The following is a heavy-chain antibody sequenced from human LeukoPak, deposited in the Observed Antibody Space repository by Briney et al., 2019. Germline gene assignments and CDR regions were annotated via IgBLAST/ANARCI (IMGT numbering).Heavy chain of an antibody. Sequence: GGFLRLSCAASGFTFSSYWMYWVRQAPGKGPVWVARINTGGSSLNYADSVKGRFTISRDNAKNTLYLQMNSLGAEDTAVYYCARRINYYDSSGYYYVRYFDSWGQGTLVAVSS. CDR1: GFTFSSYW. J-gene: IGHJ4*02. V-gene: IGHV3-74*01. CDR3: ARRINYYDSSGYYYVRYFDS. CDR2: INTGGSSL. D-gene: IGHD3-22*01.